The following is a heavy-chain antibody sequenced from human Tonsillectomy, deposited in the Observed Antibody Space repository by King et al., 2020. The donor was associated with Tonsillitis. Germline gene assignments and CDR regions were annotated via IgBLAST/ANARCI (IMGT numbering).Heavy chain of an antibody. J-gene: IGHJ5*01. CDR1: GDFINAASFY. D-gene: IGHD3-10*01. V-gene: IGHV4-61*02. CDR3: ARVLSYYENWFDA. CDR2: IFASGTT. Sequence: QLQESGPGLVKPSQTLSLTCTVSGDFINAASFYWGWVRQPAGKGLEYIGRIFASGTTHYNPSFQSRVAMSVDTSKNQFSLKLSSVTAADTAVYYCARVLSYYENWFDAWGHGTLVTVSS.